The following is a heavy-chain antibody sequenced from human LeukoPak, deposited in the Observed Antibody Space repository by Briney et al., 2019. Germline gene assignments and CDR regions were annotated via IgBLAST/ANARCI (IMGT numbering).Heavy chain of an antibody. Sequence: GGSLRLSCEALRFSFSKYGMFWVRQAPGKGLEWAAVIALDGSYFYYADSVKGRFTISRDNSKNTLYLDMNNLRPDDTAKYYCARGDYYYGMDVWGQGTTVTVSS. V-gene: IGHV3-30*03. CDR3: ARGDYYYGMDV. CDR1: RFSFSKYG. D-gene: IGHD3-10*01. CDR2: IALDGSYF. J-gene: IGHJ6*02.